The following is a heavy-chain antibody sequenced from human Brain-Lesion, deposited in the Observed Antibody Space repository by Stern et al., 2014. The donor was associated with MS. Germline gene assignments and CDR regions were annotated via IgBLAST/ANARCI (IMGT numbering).Heavy chain of an antibody. D-gene: IGHD2-15*01. J-gene: IGHJ6*02. CDR2: LSSYPQK. V-gene: IGHV2-26*01. CDR1: GFSLRNARMG. Sequence: QVTLRESGPVLVKPTETLPLTCTVSGFSLRNARMGVSWIRQPPGKALEWLAHLSSYPQKSHTTALKSRLTISKDTSKSQVVLTMTNVDPVDTATYYCARIQEIVVVVAATEHNYYGMDVWGQGTTVTVSS. CDR3: ARIQEIVVVVAATEHNYYGMDV.